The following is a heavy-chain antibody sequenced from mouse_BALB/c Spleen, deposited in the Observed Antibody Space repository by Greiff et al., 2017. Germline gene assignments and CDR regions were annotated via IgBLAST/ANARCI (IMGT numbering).Heavy chain of an antibody. Sequence: DVMLVESGGGLVQPGGSRKLSCAASGFTFSSFGMHWVRQAPEKGLEWVAYISSGSSTIYYADTVKGRFTISRDNPKNTLFLQMTSLRSEDTAMYYCARYGSSYYFDYWGQGTTLTVSS. J-gene: IGHJ2*01. CDR1: GFTFSSFG. V-gene: IGHV5-17*02. CDR3: ARYGSSYYFDY. D-gene: IGHD1-1*01. CDR2: ISSGSSTI.